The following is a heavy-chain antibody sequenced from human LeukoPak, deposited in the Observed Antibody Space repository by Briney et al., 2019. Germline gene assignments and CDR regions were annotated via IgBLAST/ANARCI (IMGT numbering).Heavy chain of an antibody. CDR1: GFTFSSYG. Sequence: GGSLRLSCAASGFTFSSYGMHWVRQAPGKGLEWVAVISYDGSNKYYADSVKGRFTISRDNSKNTLYLQMNSLRAEDTAVYYCAKGWAWYCGGDCSMGPLDYWGQGTLVTVSS. CDR2: ISYDGSNK. J-gene: IGHJ4*02. V-gene: IGHV3-30*18. D-gene: IGHD2-21*02. CDR3: AKGWAWYCGGDCSMGPLDY.